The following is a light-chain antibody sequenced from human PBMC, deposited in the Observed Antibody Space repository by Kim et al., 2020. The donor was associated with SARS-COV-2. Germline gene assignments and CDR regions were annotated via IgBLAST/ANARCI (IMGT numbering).Light chain of an antibody. V-gene: IGLV3-21*04. CDR1: NIGSKS. J-gene: IGLJ3*02. Sequence: SYELTQPPSVSVAPGKTARITCGGNNIGSKSVHWYQQKPGQAPVLVIYYDSDRPSGIPERFSGSNSGNTATLTLSRVEAGDEADYYCQVWDSSSYHPVFG. CDR3: QVWDSSSYHPV. CDR2: YDS.